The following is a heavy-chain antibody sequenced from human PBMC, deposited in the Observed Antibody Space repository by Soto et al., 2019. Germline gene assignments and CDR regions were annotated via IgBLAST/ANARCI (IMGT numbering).Heavy chain of an antibody. D-gene: IGHD6-13*01. CDR1: GYTFTSYG. CDR2: ISAYNGNT. V-gene: IGHV1-18*01. Sequence: ASVKVSCKASGYTFTSYGISWVRQAPGQGLEWMGWISAYNGNTNYAQKLQGRVTMTTDTSTSTAYMELRSLRSDDTAVYYCARGGGSSSSWPYYYYGMDVRGQGTTVTVSS. CDR3: ARGGGSSSSWPYYYYGMDV. J-gene: IGHJ6*02.